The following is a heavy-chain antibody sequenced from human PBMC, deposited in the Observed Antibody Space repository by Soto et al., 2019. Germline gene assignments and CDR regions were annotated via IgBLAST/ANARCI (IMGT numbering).Heavy chain of an antibody. CDR1: GIPLHSHG. CDR2: IYFDGITT. D-gene: IGHD1-26*01. V-gene: IGHV3-74*01. CDR3: ARGGAMGVEY. Sequence: LRLSRTSTGIPLHSHGIHWVRQAPGKGLVWVSRIYFDGITTNYADSVKGRLTVSRDNAKNTVYLHVNTLRDEDTAVYYCARGGAMGVEYWGQGNLVTVSS. J-gene: IGHJ4*02.